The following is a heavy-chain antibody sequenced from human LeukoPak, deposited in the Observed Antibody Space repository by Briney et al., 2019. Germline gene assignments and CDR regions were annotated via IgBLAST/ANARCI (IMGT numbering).Heavy chain of an antibody. CDR1: GFTFSSYG. CDR2: IWYDGSNK. CDR3: ARQTHIVVVTASGALSFDI. V-gene: IGHV3-33*01. J-gene: IGHJ3*02. D-gene: IGHD2-21*02. Sequence: PGGSLRLSCAASGFTFSSYGMHWVRQAPGKGLEWVAVIWYDGSNKYYADSVKGRFTIPRDNSKNTLYLQMNSLRAEDTAVYYCARQTHIVVVTASGALSFDIWGQGTMVTVSS.